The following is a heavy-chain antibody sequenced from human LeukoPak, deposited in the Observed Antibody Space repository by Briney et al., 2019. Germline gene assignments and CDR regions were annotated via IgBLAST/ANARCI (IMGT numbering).Heavy chain of an antibody. Sequence: ASVKASCKASGYTFTGYYVHWVRQAPGQGLEWMGWINPYSGDTNYAQKFQGRVTMTRDTSISTAYMELSRLRSDDTAVCYCARGGYSYGLQQGFDYWGQGTLVTVSS. J-gene: IGHJ4*02. D-gene: IGHD5-18*01. V-gene: IGHV1-2*02. CDR2: INPYSGDT. CDR3: ARGGYSYGLQQGFDY. CDR1: GYTFTGYY.